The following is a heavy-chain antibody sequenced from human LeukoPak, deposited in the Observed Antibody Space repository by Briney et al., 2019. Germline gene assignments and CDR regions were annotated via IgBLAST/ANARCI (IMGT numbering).Heavy chain of an antibody. CDR2: INYSGST. CDR1: GGSFSGYY. CDR3: ARHSYGDYEQCFDY. D-gene: IGHD4-17*01. Sequence: SETLSLTCAVYGGSFSGYYWSWIRQPPGKGLEWIGEINYSGSTNYNPSLKSRVTISVDTSKNQFSPKLSSVTAADTAVYYCARHSYGDYEQCFDYWGQGTLVTVSS. J-gene: IGHJ4*02. V-gene: IGHV4-34*01.